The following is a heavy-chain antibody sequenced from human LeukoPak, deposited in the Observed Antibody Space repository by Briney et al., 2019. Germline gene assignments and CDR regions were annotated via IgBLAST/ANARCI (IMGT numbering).Heavy chain of an antibody. V-gene: IGHV4-39*01. Sequence: SETLSLTCAVYGGSISSYYWRWLRQPPGKGLEGIGSIYYSGTTYYNPSLKCRVTISVDTSKNQFSLKLSSVTAADTAVYYCARRLYYGSASPWGQGTLVTVSA. D-gene: IGHD3-10*01. CDR3: ARRLYYGSASP. CDR1: GGSISSYY. J-gene: IGHJ5*02. CDR2: IYYSGTT.